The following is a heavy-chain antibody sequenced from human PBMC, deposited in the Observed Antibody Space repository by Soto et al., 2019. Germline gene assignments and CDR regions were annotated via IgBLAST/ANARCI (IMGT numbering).Heavy chain of an antibody. D-gene: IGHD3-10*01. CDR2: ISGPGATI. CDR1: GFTFSSYA. CDR3: AKRLTMVRGDTGLRDFDF. Sequence: EVQLLEAGGNLIQPGGSLRLSCAASGFTFSSYAMSWVRQAPGQGREWLSAISGPGATIYYADSVKGRYTISRDNSMSTLYLHMNSLTAEYTSVYYCAKRLTMVRGDTGLRDFDFWGQGTLVTVSS. J-gene: IGHJ4*02. V-gene: IGHV3-23*01.